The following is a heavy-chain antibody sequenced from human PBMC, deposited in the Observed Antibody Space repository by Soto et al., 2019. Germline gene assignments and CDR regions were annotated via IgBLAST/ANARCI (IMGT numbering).Heavy chain of an antibody. D-gene: IGHD5-18*01. V-gene: IGHV1-69-2*01. J-gene: IGHJ4*02. CDR2: VDPEDGET. Sequence: VQLIQSGAEVKKPGTPVKISCKVSGYTFTDHFIYWVRQAPGKGLEWMGLVDPEDGETRYVEKFQGRVIISADTSTETAYMDLSSLISDDTAFYFCATSNSNLADFWSQRTLVTVS. CDR3: ATSNSNLADF. CDR1: GYTFTDHF.